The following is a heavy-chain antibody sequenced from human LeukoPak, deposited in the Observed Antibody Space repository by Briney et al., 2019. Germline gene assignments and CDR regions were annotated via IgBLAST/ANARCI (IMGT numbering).Heavy chain of an antibody. D-gene: IGHD7-27*01. Sequence: ASVKVSCKASGFTFTAYHMHWVRQAPGQGLEGMGWINPNSGGTNYAQKFQGRVTMIRDTSISTAYMELSGLRSDDTAVYYCARGPHWDPHFDYWGQGTLVTVSS. J-gene: IGHJ4*02. CDR1: GFTFTAYH. CDR3: ARGPHWDPHFDY. V-gene: IGHV1-2*02. CDR2: INPNSGGT.